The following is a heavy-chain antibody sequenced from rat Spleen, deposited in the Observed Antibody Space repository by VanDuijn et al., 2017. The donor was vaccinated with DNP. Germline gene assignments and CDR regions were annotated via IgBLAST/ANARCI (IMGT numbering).Heavy chain of an antibody. J-gene: IGHJ2*01. CDR1: GFTFSNYD. CDR3: ARAGVQWYYFDY. Sequence: EVQLVESGGGLVQPGRSLKLSCAASGFTFSNYDMAWVRQAPTKGLEWVASISPSGGSTYYRDSVKGRFTISRDNAKSTLYLQMDSLRSEETATYYCARAGVQWYYFDYWGQGVMVTVSS. V-gene: IGHV5-19*01. D-gene: IGHD1-1*01. CDR2: ISPSGGST.